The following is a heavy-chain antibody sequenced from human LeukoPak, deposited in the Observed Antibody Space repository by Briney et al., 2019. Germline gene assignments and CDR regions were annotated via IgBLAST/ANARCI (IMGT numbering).Heavy chain of an antibody. D-gene: IGHD1-14*01. CDR2: IHYSGNT. CDR1: GGSFSGYY. V-gene: IGHV4-34*01. J-gene: IGHJ4*02. CDR3: ASYNGPPYYFDY. Sequence: PSETLSLTCAVYGGSFSGYYWGWIRQPPGKGLEWIGSIHYSGNTYYTPSLKSRVTISVDTSKNQFSLKLSSVTAADTAVYYCASYNGPPYYFDYWGQGTLVTVSS.